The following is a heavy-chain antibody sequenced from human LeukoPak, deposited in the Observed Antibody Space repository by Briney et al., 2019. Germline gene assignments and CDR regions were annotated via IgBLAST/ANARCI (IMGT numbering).Heavy chain of an antibody. Sequence: PSETLSLTCAVSGYSISSGYYWGWIRQPPGKGLEWSGSIYHSGSTYYNPSLRSRVTISVDTSKNQFSLKLSSVTAADTAVYYCARQVPRDIVVVPARPFDPWGQGTLVTVSS. CDR3: ARQVPRDIVVVPARPFDP. D-gene: IGHD2-2*01. CDR2: IYHSGST. V-gene: IGHV4-38-2*01. CDR1: GYSISSGYY. J-gene: IGHJ5*02.